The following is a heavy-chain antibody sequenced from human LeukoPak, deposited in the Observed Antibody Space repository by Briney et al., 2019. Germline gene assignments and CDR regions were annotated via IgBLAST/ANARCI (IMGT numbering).Heavy chain of an antibody. CDR2: ITRSGTYI. Sequence: GGSLRLSCVASGFTFNNYALTWVRQAPGKAMEWVSSITRSGTYIFYADSVKGRFTISRDNAKNSLYLQMDSLGPEDTAVYYCARSVVGSSWYLDSSGYKDAFDIWGQGTMVTVSS. CDR1: GFTFNNYA. D-gene: IGHD3-22*01. J-gene: IGHJ3*02. V-gene: IGHV3-21*01. CDR3: ARSVVGSSWYLDSSGYKDAFDI.